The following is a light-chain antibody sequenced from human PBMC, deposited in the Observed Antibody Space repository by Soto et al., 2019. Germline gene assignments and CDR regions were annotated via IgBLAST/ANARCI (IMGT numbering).Light chain of an antibody. J-gene: IGKJ1*01. V-gene: IGKV3-15*01. CDR1: QSIDSD. CDR3: QHYYSWPWT. Sequence: EIVLTQSPGTLSLSPGERVILSCRASQSIDSDLAWYQQKPGQAPRFLVYDASTRATGVPARFSGSGSGTQFTLTISSLQSEDSALYYCQHYYSWPWTFGQGTKVDVK. CDR2: DAS.